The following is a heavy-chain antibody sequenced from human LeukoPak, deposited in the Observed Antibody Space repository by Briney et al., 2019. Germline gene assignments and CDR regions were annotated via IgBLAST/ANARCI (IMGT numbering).Heavy chain of an antibody. D-gene: IGHD3-22*01. Sequence: ASVKVSCKVSGYTFTDLFMRWGRQALGQGQDWMGCLNAEDGETIYAQKFQGRVTMTEDTSTDTAYMELSSLRSEDTAVYYCATAGIVVITNTPLLGAFDIWGQGTMVTVSS. CDR3: ATAGIVVITNTPLLGAFDI. J-gene: IGHJ3*02. CDR1: GYTFTDLF. CDR2: LNAEDGET. V-gene: IGHV1-24*01.